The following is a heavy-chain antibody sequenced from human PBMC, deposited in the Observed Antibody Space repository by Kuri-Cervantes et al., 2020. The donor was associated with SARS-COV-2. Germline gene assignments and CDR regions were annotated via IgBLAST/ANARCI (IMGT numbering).Heavy chain of an antibody. J-gene: IGHJ4*01. CDR3: AKDSLEIQLWSHAYFDY. Sequence: GESLKISCAASGFTFSSYEMNWVRQAPGKGLEWVSYISSSGSTIYYADSVKGRFTISRDNSKNTLYLQMNSLRAEDTAVYYCAKDSLEIQLWSHAYFDYWGHGTQVTVSS. CDR2: ISSSGSTI. V-gene: IGHV3-48*03. D-gene: IGHD5-18*01. CDR1: GFTFSSYE.